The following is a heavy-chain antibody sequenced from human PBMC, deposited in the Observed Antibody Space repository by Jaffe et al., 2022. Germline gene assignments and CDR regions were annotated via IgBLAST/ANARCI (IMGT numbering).Heavy chain of an antibody. CDR1: DDSMIKNY. V-gene: IGHV4-59*01. J-gene: IGHJ2*01. CDR2: MSYRGTS. Sequence: QVQVQESGPGVVQPSESLFVTCTVSDDSMIKNYWTWFRQPPGRGLEWIGYMSYRGTSNYNPSLKSRLTISMDTSINQFSLRLTSATAADTAVYFCARGTLVHAWHVDLWGRGSLVTVSS. CDR3: ARGTLVHAWHVDL.